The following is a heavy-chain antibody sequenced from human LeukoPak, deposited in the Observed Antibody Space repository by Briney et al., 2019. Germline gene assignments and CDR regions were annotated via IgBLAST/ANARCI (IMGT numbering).Heavy chain of an antibody. CDR3: AKDQAHMLPAAMNYFDY. D-gene: IGHD2-2*01. CDR2: IFYSGST. Sequence: SETLSLTCTVSGGSISSYYWSWIRQPPGKGLEWIGFIFYSGSTHYNPSLKSRVTMSVDTSKSQFSLKLSSVTAADTAVYYCAKDQAHMLPAAMNYFDYWGQGTLVTVSS. V-gene: IGHV4-59*01. J-gene: IGHJ4*02. CDR1: GGSISSYY.